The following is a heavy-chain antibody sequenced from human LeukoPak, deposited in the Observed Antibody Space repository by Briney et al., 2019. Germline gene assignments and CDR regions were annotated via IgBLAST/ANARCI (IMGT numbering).Heavy chain of an antibody. J-gene: IGHJ4*02. CDR2: INHSGST. CDR1: GGSLSGYY. Sequence: SETLSLTCAVYGGSLSGYYWSWIRQPPGKGLEWIGEINHSGSTNYNPSLKSRVTISVDTSKNQFSLRLSSVTAADTAIYYCARAVSGRFDYWGQGTLVTVSS. CDR3: ARAVSGRFDY. D-gene: IGHD6-19*01. V-gene: IGHV4-34*01.